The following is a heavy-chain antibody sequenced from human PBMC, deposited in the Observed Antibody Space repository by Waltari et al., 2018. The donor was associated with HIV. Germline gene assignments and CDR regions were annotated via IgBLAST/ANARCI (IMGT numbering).Heavy chain of an antibody. CDR1: GYTFSNYG. D-gene: IGHD3-10*01. J-gene: IGHJ4*02. Sequence: QIQLVQSGTEVKKPGASVKVSCKASGYTFSNYGFSWVRQAPGQGPEWMGWIRGYKAKTNYAQKSQDRVTMTTDTSTSTAYMELRSLTSDDTATYYCAKDAKDGSGSLIDWGQGTLVTVSS. V-gene: IGHV1-18*01. CDR2: IRGYKAKT. CDR3: AKDAKDGSGSLID.